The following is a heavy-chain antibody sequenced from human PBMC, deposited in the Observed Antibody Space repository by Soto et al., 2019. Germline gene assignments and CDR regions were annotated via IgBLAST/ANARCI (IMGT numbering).Heavy chain of an antibody. CDR2: ISYDGSNK. D-gene: IGHD3-22*01. Sequence: QVQLVESGGGVVQPGRSLRLSCAASGFTFSSYGMHWVRQAPGKGLEWVAVISYDGSNKYYADSVKGRFTISRDNSKNTLYLQMNSLRAEDTAVYYCAKDGYYXXXXXXXXXXXXGMDVWGQGTTVTVSS. CDR1: GFTFSSYG. V-gene: IGHV3-30*18. CDR3: AKDGYYXXXXXXXXXXXXGMDV. J-gene: IGHJ6*02.